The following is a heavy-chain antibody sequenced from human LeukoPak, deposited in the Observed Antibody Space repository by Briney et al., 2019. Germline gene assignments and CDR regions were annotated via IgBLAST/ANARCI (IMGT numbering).Heavy chain of an antibody. CDR2: IKQDGSEK. CDR3: ARVSSSWYAADY. D-gene: IGHD6-13*01. Sequence: GGSLRLPCAASGFTFSSYWMSWVRQAPGKGLEWVANIKQDGSEKYYVDSVKGRFTISRDNAKNSLYLQMNSLRAEDAAVYYCARVSSSWYAADYWGQGTLVTVSS. CDR1: GFTFSSYW. J-gene: IGHJ4*02. V-gene: IGHV3-7*01.